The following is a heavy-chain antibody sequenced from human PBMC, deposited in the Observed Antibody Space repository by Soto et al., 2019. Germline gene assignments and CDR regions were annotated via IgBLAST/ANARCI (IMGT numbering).Heavy chain of an antibody. CDR1: KFTFSNSG. Sequence: EVQLVESGGGLVQPGGSLRLSCAASKFTFSNSGMNWVRQAPGKGLEWVSYIGDSGSPIYYAASVKGRFTISRDTARNSLHLQVNSLRAHCTPVYYCATSITIFATAPLRSRGHGAMVTVSS. CDR3: ATSITIFATAPLRS. D-gene: IGHD3-3*01. V-gene: IGHV3-48*01. CDR2: IGDSGSPI. J-gene: IGHJ2*01.